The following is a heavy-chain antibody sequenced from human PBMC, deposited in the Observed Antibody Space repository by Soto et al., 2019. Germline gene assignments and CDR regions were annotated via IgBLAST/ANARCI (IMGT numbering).Heavy chain of an antibody. CDR2: INHSGST. D-gene: IGHD6-6*01. J-gene: IGHJ4*02. V-gene: IGHV4-34*01. CDR1: GGSSSGYY. Sequence: SETLSLTCAVYGGSSSGYYWSWIRQPPGKGLEWIGEINHSGSTNYNPSLKSRVTISVDTSKNQFSLKLSSVTAADTAVYYCARGRVGSSSPWDFDYWGQGTLVTVSS. CDR3: ARGRVGSSSPWDFDY.